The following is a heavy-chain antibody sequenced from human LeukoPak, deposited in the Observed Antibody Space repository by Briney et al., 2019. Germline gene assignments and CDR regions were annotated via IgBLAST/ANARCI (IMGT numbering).Heavy chain of an antibody. D-gene: IGHD5-12*01. CDR2: ISYDGSNK. CDR3: ARDVPIVATAGIDY. J-gene: IGHJ4*02. V-gene: IGHV3-30*04. Sequence: GGSLRLSCAASGFTFSSYAMHWVRQAPGKGLEWVAVISYDGSNKYYADSVKGRFTISRDNSKNTLYLQMNSLRAEDTAVYYCARDVPIVATAGIDYWGQGTLVTVSS. CDR1: GFTFSSYA.